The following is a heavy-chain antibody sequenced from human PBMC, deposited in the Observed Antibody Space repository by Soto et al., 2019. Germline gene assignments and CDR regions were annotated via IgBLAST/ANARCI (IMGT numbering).Heavy chain of an antibody. CDR1: GYTFTSYY. J-gene: IGHJ5*02. D-gene: IGHD6-13*01. CDR3: ARVAAAGGGFDP. CDR2: INPSGGST. Sequence: QVQLVQSGAEGKKPGASVKVSCKASGYTFTSYYMNWVRQAPGQGLEWMGIINPSGGSTSYAQKFQGRVTMTRDTSTSTVYMELSSLRSEDTAVYYCARVAAAGGGFDPWGQGTLVTVSS. V-gene: IGHV1-46*01.